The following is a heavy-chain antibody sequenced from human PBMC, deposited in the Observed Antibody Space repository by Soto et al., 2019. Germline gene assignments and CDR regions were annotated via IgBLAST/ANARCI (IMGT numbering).Heavy chain of an antibody. V-gene: IGHV4-31*03. CDR1: GGSISSGGYY. D-gene: IGHD3-22*01. J-gene: IGHJ2*01. CDR3: ARLKRITMIVVVSHGGDFDL. CDR2: IYYSGST. Sequence: QVQLQESGPGLVKPSQTLSLTCTVSGGSISSGGYYWSWIRQHPGKGLEWIGYIYYSGSTYYNPSLKSRVTIAVATSKNQFSLKLSSVTAADTDVYYCARLKRITMIVVVSHGGDFDLWGRGTLVTVSS.